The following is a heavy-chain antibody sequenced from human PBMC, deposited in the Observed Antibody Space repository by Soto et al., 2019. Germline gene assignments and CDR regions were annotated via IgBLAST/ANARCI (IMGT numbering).Heavy chain of an antibody. CDR2: IIPILGIA. Sequence: QVQLVQSGAEVKKPGSSVKVSCKASGGTFSSYTISWVRQAPGQGLEWMGSIIPILGIANYAQKFQGRVTITADKSTSTAYMELSSLRSEDTAVYSCAQAGKQLVPGWGQGTLVTVSS. J-gene: IGHJ4*02. V-gene: IGHV1-69*02. D-gene: IGHD6-13*01. CDR3: AQAGKQLVPG. CDR1: GGTFSSYT.